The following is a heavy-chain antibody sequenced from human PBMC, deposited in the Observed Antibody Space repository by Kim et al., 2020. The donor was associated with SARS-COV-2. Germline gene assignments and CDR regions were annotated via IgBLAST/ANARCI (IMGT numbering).Heavy chain of an antibody. V-gene: IGHV4-30-2*05. CDR3: ARVKSWEPPAPTLFDY. J-gene: IGHJ4*02. Sequence: SLKSRVTRSVDTSKNQFSLKLSSVTAADTAVYYCARVKSWEPPAPTLFDYWGQGTLVTVSS. D-gene: IGHD1-26*01.